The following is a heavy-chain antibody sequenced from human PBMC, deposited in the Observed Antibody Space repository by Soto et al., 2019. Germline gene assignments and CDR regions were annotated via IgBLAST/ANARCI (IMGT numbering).Heavy chain of an antibody. CDR1: GFTFSSYG. CDR3: ARGATSPSY. Sequence: EVQLLESGGGLVQPGGSLRLSCAASGFTFSSYGMSWVRQAPGKGLEWVSALSSSGGSAYYADSEKGRFTIPRDNSKNTLYLQMNSLRAEDTAVYYCARGATSPSYWGQGTLVTVSS. V-gene: IGHV3-23*01. J-gene: IGHJ4*02. CDR2: LSSSGGSA.